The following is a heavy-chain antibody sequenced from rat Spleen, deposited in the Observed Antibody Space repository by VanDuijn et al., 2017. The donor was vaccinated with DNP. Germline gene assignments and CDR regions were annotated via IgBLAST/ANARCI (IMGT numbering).Heavy chain of an antibody. CDR2: ITTSGDIS. V-gene: IGHV5S13*01. CDR3: ARWGGDYFDY. J-gene: IGHJ2*01. CDR1: GFTFSNYG. Sequence: EVQLVESGGGLVQPGRSMKLSCAASGFTFSNYGMAWVRQAPTKGLDWVASITTSGDISYYPDSVKGRFTISRDNAKNTLYLQMHSLRSEDMATYYCARWGGDYFDYWGQGVMVTVSS.